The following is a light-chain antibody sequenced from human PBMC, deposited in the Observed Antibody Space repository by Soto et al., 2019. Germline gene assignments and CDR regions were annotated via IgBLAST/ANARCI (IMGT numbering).Light chain of an antibody. Sequence: EIVLTQSPGTLSLSPGERATLSCRASQSVSSSYLAWYQQKPGQAPRLLIYGASSRATGIPDRFSGSGSGTDFTLTISRLEPEGFAVYYCQQYGSSITFGQGTRLEIK. CDR2: GAS. J-gene: IGKJ5*01. CDR1: QSVSSSY. V-gene: IGKV3-20*01. CDR3: QQYGSSIT.